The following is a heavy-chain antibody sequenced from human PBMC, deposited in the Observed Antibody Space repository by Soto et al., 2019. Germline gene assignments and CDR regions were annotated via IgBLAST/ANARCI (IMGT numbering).Heavy chain of an antibody. J-gene: IGHJ4*02. D-gene: IGHD6-13*01. Sequence: PSETLSLTCTVSGGSISSGGYYWSWIRQHPGKGLEWIGYIYYSGSTYYNPSLKSRVTISVDTSKNQFFLKLSSVTGADTAVEYCASNTHFSSWSHFASWGQGTLVTVSS. CDR2: IYYSGST. V-gene: IGHV4-31*03. CDR1: GGSISSGGYY. CDR3: ASNTHFSSWSHFAS.